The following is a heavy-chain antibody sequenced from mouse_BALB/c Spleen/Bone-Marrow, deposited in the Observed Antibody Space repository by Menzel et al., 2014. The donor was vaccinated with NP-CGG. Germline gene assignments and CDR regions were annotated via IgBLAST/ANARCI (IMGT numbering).Heavy chain of an antibody. J-gene: IGHJ2*01. Sequence: VQLKEPGGGLVHPGGSLKLSCAASGFTFSSFGMHWVRQAPERGMDWVAYISSGSSTIFYADTVKGRFTISRYNPKNTVFLQMTSLRSEDTAMDCGTRGGNGEDCDYWGQGTTRTVSS. V-gene: IGHV5-17*02. CDR1: GFTFSSFG. CDR2: ISSGSSTI. CDR3: TRGGNGEDCDY.